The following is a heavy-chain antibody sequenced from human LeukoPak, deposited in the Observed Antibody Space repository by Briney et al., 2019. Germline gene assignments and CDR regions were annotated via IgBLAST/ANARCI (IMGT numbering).Heavy chain of an antibody. Sequence: PSETVSLTCIVSGGSISSSSYNWSWIRQPPGKGLEWIGEINHSGSTNYNPSLKSRVTISVDTSKNQFSLKLSSVTAADTAVYYCARGQRGIAAAGTFDYWGQGTLVTVSS. J-gene: IGHJ4*02. D-gene: IGHD6-13*01. CDR2: INHSGST. V-gene: IGHV4-39*07. CDR1: GGSISSSSYN. CDR3: ARGQRGIAAAGTFDY.